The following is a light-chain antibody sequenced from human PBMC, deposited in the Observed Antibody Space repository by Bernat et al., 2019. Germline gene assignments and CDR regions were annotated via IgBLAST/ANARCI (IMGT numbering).Light chain of an antibody. CDR3: CSYAGGSTWV. CDR1: TSDVGGYKF. J-gene: IGLJ3*02. Sequence: QSALTQPRSVSGSPGQSVTISCTGSTSDVGGYKFVSWYQQHPGKAPKVMIYDVTNRPSGVPDRFSGSKSGNTASLTISGLQVEDEADYYCCSYAGGSTWVFGGGTKVTVL. CDR2: DVT. V-gene: IGLV2-11*01.